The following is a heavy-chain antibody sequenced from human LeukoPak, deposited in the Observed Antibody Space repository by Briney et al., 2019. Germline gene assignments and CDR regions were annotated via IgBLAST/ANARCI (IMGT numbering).Heavy chain of an antibody. V-gene: IGHV3-53*01. J-gene: IGHJ6*02. CDR1: GFTVSSNY. Sequence: GGSLRLSCAASGFTVSSNYMSWVRQAPGKGLEWVSVIYSGGSTYYADSAKGRFTISRDNSKNTLYLQMNSLRAEDTAVYYCARDRQLELRGLYYYYGMDVWGQGTTVTVSS. CDR3: ARDRQLELRGLYYYYGMDV. D-gene: IGHD1-7*01. CDR2: IYSGGST.